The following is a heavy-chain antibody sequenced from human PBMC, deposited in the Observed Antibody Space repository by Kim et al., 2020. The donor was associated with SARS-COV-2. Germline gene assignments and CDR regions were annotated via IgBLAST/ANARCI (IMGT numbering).Heavy chain of an antibody. CDR3: ARDFALGGAPSFDY. CDR1: GFTFSSYS. J-gene: IGHJ4*02. CDR2: ISSSSSYI. D-gene: IGHD3-16*01. Sequence: GGSLRLSCAASGFTFSSYSMNWVRQAPGKGLEWVSSISSSSSYIYYADSVKGRFTISRDNAKNSLYLQMNSLRAEDTAVYYCARDFALGGAPSFDYWGQGTLVTVSS. V-gene: IGHV3-21*01.